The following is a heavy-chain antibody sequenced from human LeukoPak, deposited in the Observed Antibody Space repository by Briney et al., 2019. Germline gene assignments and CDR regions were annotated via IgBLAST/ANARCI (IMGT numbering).Heavy chain of an antibody. CDR1: GGTFSSYA. D-gene: IGHD2-15*01. Sequence: SVKVSCKASGGTFSSYAISWVRQAPGQGLEWMGGIIPIFGTANYAQKFQGRVTITADESTSTAYMELSSLRSEDTAVYYCARRGGYCSGGSCYSPVYYYYYGMDVWGQGTTVTVSS. CDR3: ARRGGYCSGGSCYSPVYYYYYGMDV. CDR2: IIPIFGTA. J-gene: IGHJ6*02. V-gene: IGHV1-69*13.